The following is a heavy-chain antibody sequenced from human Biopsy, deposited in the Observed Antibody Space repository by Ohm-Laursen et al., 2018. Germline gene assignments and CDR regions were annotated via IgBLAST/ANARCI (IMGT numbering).Heavy chain of an antibody. J-gene: IGHJ6*02. CDR1: GFTFCSYW. Sequence: SLSLSCAASGFTFCSYWINWGCHPQGTGLVWVATINKDGSTLQYVDSVRGRFTISRDNATNKLHLQMNSLRADDTAIYYCAKDLHNYGMDVWGQGTTVTVSS. V-gene: IGHV3-74*03. CDR3: AKDLHNYGMDV. CDR2: INKDGSTL.